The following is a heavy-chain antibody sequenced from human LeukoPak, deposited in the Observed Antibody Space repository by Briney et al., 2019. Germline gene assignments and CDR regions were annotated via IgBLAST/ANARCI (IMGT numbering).Heavy chain of an antibody. D-gene: IGHD4-11*01. Sequence: PGGSLRLSCAASGFTFSSYAMSWVRQAPGKGLELVSAISGSGGSTYYADSVKGRFTISRDNSKNTLYLQMNSLRAEDTAVYYCAKPLRTTVTTALDYWGQGTLVTVSS. CDR3: AKPLRTTVTTALDY. V-gene: IGHV3-23*01. CDR1: GFTFSSYA. J-gene: IGHJ4*02. CDR2: ISGSGGST.